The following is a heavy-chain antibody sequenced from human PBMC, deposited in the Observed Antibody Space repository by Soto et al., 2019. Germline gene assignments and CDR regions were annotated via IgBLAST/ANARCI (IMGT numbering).Heavy chain of an antibody. Sequence: QVQLVQSGPEVKMPGASVKVSCKASGHTFTGHHMHWVRQAPGQGLEWMAYIDLDSSHTKDAQRFQGRVTTTRDTTITTAYMELSVLRSDDTALYYCGLAPTGTGGFDYWGQGTVITVSS. CDR1: GHTFTGHH. CDR2: IDLDSSHT. J-gene: IGHJ4*02. V-gene: IGHV1-2*02. D-gene: IGHD7-27*01. CDR3: GLAPTGTGGFDY.